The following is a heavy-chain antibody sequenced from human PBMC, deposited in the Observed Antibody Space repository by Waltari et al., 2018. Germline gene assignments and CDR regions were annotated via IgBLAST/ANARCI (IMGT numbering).Heavy chain of an antibody. V-gene: IGHV4-59*11. CDR1: GGSISSHY. Sequence: QVQLQESGPGLVKPSETLSLTCTISGGSISSHYWSWIRQPPGEGLEWIGYIYYSGSTNYNPSLRSRVAISMDPSKKQFSLKVDSVTAADTAVYYCARLCSGGACRNWFDPWGPGTLVTVSS. J-gene: IGHJ5*02. CDR2: IYYSGST. CDR3: ARLCSGGACRNWFDP. D-gene: IGHD2-15*01.